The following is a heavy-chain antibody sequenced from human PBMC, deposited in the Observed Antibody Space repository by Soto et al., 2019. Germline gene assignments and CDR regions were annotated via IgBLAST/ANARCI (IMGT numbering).Heavy chain of an antibody. CDR1: GGATRSGGYY. D-gene: IGHD6-6*01. CDR3: ARTSLT. Sequence: PSETRSVTWTGSGGATRSGGYYWSWIRQHPGKGLEWIGYIYYSGSTYYNPSLKSRVTISVDTSKNQFSLKLSSVTAADTAVYYCARTSLTWGQGTLVT. J-gene: IGHJ5*02. CDR2: IYYSGST. V-gene: IGHV4-31*02.